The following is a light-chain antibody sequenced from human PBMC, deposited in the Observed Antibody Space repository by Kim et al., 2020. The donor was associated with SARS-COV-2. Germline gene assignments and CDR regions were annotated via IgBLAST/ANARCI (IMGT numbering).Light chain of an antibody. J-gene: IGLJ2*01. Sequence: VAFGQSGSINCPGDSAGSEYASWHQQKPGPAPMLVIYDKNNRPSGIPDRFAGTSSGNTASLTISGTQAGDEAYYYCNSRDSIDGLVFGGGTKLTVL. CDR2: DKN. V-gene: IGLV3-19*01. CDR1: SAGSEY. CDR3: NSRDSIDGLV.